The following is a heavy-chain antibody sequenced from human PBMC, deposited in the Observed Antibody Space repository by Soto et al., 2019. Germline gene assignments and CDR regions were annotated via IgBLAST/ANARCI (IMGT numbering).Heavy chain of an antibody. J-gene: IGHJ6*02. CDR3: ASFSKVYYNYGMDV. CDR1: GYTITSYA. V-gene: IGHV1-3*01. CDR2: INAGNGNT. Sequence: ASVKVSCKASGYTITSYAMHWVRQAPGQRLEWMGCINAGNGNTEYSQKFQGRVTITRDTSASTAYMELSSLRSEDTAVYYCASFSKVYYNYGMDVWGQGTTVTVSS.